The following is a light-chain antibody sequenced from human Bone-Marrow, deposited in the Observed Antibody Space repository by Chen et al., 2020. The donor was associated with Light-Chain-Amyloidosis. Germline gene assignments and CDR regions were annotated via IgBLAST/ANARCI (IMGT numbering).Light chain of an antibody. J-gene: IGLJ3*02. Sequence: QSALTQPASVSGSPRQSITISCPGTSSDVGGYNYVSWYQHPPGEAPKLMIYEVSNRPSGVSNRFSGSKSGNTASLTISGPQAEDEADYYCSSFTSRSTRVFGGGTKLTVL. V-gene: IGLV2-14*01. CDR1: SSDVGGYNY. CDR3: SSFTSRSTRV. CDR2: EVS.